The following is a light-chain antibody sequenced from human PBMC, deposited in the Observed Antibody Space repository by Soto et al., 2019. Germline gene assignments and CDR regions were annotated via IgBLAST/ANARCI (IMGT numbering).Light chain of an antibody. CDR1: QGLVYSDGNTY. CDR2: KVS. CDR3: MQATHWPPYT. V-gene: IGKV2-30*01. Sequence: EVVMTQSPRNLPVTLGQPASISCWYSQGLVYSDGNTYLNWFQQRPGHSPRRLLYKVSFRDSGVPDRFSGSGSGTAFTLTISRVEAEDVGIYYCMQATHWPPYTFGQGTKLEIK. J-gene: IGKJ2*01.